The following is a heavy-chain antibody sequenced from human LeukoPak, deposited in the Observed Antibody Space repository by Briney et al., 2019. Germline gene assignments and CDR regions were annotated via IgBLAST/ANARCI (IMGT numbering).Heavy chain of an antibody. Sequence: SETLSLTCTVSGYSISSGYYWGWIRQPPGKGLEWIGSIYHSGSTYYNPSLKSRVTISVDTSKNQFSLKLSSVTAADTAVYYCARDLNPLVPAAIGWFDPWGQGTLVTVSS. CDR1: GYSISSGYY. V-gene: IGHV4-38-2*02. J-gene: IGHJ5*02. D-gene: IGHD2-2*01. CDR2: IYHSGST. CDR3: ARDLNPLVPAAIGWFDP.